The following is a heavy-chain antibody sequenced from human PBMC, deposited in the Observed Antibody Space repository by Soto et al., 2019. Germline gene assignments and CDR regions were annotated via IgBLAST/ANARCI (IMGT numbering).Heavy chain of an antibody. CDR3: ARAENSGWSRSVDY. Sequence: PVGSLRLSCAASGFTFSDYYMSWIRQAPGKGLEWVSYISSSSSYTNYADSVKGRFTISRDNAKNSLYLQMNSLRAEDTAVYYCARAENSGWSRSVDYWGQGTLVTVSS. D-gene: IGHD6-19*01. CDR2: ISSSSSYT. J-gene: IGHJ4*02. CDR1: GFTFSDYY. V-gene: IGHV3-11*06.